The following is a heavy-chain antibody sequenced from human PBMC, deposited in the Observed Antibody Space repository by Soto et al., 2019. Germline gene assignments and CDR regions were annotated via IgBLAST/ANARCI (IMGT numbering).Heavy chain of an antibody. CDR2: INHSGST. V-gene: IGHV4-34*01. CDR1: GGSFSSYY. CDR3: ARDPYYDSVWGSYRPYYYYGMDV. Sequence: KPSETLSLTCAVSGGSFSSYYWSWIRQPPGKGLEWIGEINHSGSTNYNPSLKSRVTISLDTSKNQFSLKLSSVTAADTAVYYCARDPYYDSVWGSYRPYYYYGMDVWGQGTTVTVSS. J-gene: IGHJ6*02. D-gene: IGHD3-16*02.